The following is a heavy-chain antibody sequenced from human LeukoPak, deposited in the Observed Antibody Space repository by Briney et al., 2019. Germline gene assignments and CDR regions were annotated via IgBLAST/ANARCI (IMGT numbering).Heavy chain of an antibody. CDR3: ARAYGKWNDVYFYAFDL. CDR2: IIPIFGTA. CDR1: GGTFSSYA. J-gene: IGHJ3*01. V-gene: IGHV1-69*13. D-gene: IGHD1-20*01. Sequence: VKVSCKASGGTFSSYAISWVRQAPGQGLEWMGGIIPIFGTANYAQKFQGRVTITADKSTSTAYMELSSLRSEDTAVYYCARAYGKWNDVYFYAFDLWGQGTMVTVSS.